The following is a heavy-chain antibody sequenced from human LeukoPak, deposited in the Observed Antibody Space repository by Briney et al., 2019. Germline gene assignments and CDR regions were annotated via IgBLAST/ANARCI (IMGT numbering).Heavy chain of an antibody. J-gene: IGHJ4*02. Sequence: SVKVSCKASGGTFSNHAVSWVRQAPGQGLEWMGGIIPIFGTANYAQKFQGRVTITADESTSTADMELSRLRSEDTAVYYCARAHRQLERLGRYYLDYWGQGTLVTVSS. CDR3: ARAHRQLERLGRYYLDY. CDR2: IIPIFGTA. D-gene: IGHD1-1*01. V-gene: IGHV1-69*13. CDR1: GGTFSNHA.